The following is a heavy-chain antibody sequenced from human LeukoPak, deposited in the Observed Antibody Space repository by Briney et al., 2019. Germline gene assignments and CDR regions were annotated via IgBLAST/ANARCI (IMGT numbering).Heavy chain of an antibody. V-gene: IGHV4-61*02. CDR2: VYTSGST. J-gene: IGHJ5*02. Sequence: SETLSLTCTVSGDSISSGSNYWSWIRQPAGKGLEWIGRVYTSGSTNYNPSLKSRVTIFVDTSKNQFSLKLSSVTAADTAVYYCARVALRYFGTASFDPWGQGTLVTVSS. D-gene: IGHD3-9*01. CDR3: ARVALRYFGTASFDP. CDR1: GDSISSGSNY.